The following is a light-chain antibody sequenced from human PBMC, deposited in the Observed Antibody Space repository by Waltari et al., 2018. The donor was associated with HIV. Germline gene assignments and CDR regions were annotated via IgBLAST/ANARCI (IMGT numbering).Light chain of an antibody. CDR2: QDS. CDR1: KLWDKY. J-gene: IGLJ3*02. Sequence: SYELTQPPSVSVSPGPTARTPCSGVKLWDKYACWYQQKQGQTPVLVIYQDSKRPSGIPERFSGSNSGNTATLTISGTQAMDEADYYCQAWDSSTWVFGGGTKLTVL. CDR3: QAWDSSTWV. V-gene: IGLV3-1*01.